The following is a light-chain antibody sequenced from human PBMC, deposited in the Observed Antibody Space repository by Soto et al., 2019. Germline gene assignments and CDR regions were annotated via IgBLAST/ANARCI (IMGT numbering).Light chain of an antibody. CDR1: LSVGSN. Sequence: EIVMTQSPATLSVSPGERATLSCRASLSVGSNLAWYQQKPGQAPRLLIYGASTRATGVPVRFSGSGSGTEFTLTISSLQSEDLAAYYCQHYNELPRTFSQATKVEFK. CDR2: GAS. V-gene: IGKV3-15*01. CDR3: QHYNELPRT. J-gene: IGKJ1*01.